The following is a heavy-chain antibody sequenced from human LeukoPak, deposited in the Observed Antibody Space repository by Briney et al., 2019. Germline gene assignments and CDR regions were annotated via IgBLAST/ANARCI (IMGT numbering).Heavy chain of an antibody. V-gene: IGHV1-2*02. J-gene: IGHJ4*02. D-gene: IGHD1-26*01. CDR3: ARALVRTTDASGY. CDR1: GYTFTGYY. Sequence: GASVKVSCKASGYTFTGYYIHWVRQAPGQGLEWMGGLNPDTGSTNYAQKFQGRVTMTRDTSISTAYMELSRLRSDDTAVYFCARALVRTTDASGYWGQGTLVTVSS. CDR2: LNPDTGST.